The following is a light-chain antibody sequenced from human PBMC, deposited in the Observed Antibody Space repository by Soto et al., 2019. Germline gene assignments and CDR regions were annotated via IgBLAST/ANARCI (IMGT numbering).Light chain of an antibody. V-gene: IGKV1-5*01. J-gene: IGKJ2*01. CDR3: HRYISYPYI. CDR2: DAS. Sequence: DIQMTQFPSTLSASVGDKVTITCRASQTTNTWLDWYQQKPGTGPKLLIYDASRLEGGVPSRFSASGSGTEFTLTISSLQPDDIATYYCHRYISYPYIFGQGTKVEIK. CDR1: QTTNTW.